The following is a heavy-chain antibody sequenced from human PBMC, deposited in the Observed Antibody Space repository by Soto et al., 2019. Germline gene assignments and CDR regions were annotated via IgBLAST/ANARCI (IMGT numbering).Heavy chain of an antibody. V-gene: IGHV3-48*01. CDR2: ISSRHTI. CDR1: GFTFSDYN. CDR3: ARIASYGDILFDF. Sequence: EVQLVESGGGSVQPGGSLRLSCAASGFTFSDYNMNWVRQAPGKGLEWVSYISSRHTIYYADSVKGRFTISRDNPKNTLYLQMNGLRAEDTAVYYCARIASYGDILFDFWGQGMLVTVSS. J-gene: IGHJ4*02. D-gene: IGHD4-17*01.